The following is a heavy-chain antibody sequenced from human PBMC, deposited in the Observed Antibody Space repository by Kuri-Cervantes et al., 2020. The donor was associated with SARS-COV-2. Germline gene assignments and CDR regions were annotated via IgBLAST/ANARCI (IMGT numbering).Heavy chain of an antibody. V-gene: IGHV1-18*01. CDR2: INDYNGNT. Sequence: ASVKVSCKASGYTFTSYGISWVRQAPGQGLEWMGWINDYNGNTNYAQTLQGRVTMTTDTTTSTAYMELRSLRSDDTAVYYCAREGAVWFGGYFDYWGQGTLVTVSS. CDR1: GYTFTSYG. CDR3: AREGAVWFGGYFDY. J-gene: IGHJ4*02. D-gene: IGHD3-10*01.